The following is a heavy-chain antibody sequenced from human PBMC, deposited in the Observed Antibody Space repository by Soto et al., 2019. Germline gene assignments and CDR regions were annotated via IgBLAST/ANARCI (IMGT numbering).Heavy chain of an antibody. Sequence: QVQLVESGGGVVQPGMSLRLSCAASGFTFSSYAMHWVRQAPGKGLEWVAVISYDGSNKYYADSVKGRFTISRDNSKNTLYLQMNSLLAEDTAVYYCASAYEGDYFDYLGKGTLVTVSS. CDR2: ISYDGSNK. D-gene: IGHD3-16*01. CDR1: GFTFSSYA. V-gene: IGHV3-30-3*01. CDR3: ASAYEGDYFDY. J-gene: IGHJ4*02.